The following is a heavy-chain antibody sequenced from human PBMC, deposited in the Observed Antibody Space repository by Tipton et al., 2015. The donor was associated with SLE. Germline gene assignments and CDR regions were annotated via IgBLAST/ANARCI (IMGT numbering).Heavy chain of an antibody. CDR1: GGSFSDYY. CDR3: ARDRRVVVPAAISPWYFDL. D-gene: IGHD2-2*02. Sequence: TLSLTCAVYGGSFSDYYWSWIRQPPGKGLEWIGYIYYSGSTNYNPSLKSRVTISVDTSKNQFSLKLSSVTAADTAVYYCARDRRVVVPAAISPWYFDLWGRGTLVTVSS. J-gene: IGHJ2*01. V-gene: IGHV4-59*01. CDR2: IYYSGST.